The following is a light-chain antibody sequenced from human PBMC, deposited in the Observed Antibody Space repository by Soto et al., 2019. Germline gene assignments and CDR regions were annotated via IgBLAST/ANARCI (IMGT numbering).Light chain of an antibody. CDR2: GAS. CDR3: QQYGSSPPMYT. CDR1: QSVSSSY. J-gene: IGKJ2*01. Sequence: EIVLTQSPGTLSLSPGERATLSCRASQSVSSSYLAWYQQKPGQAPRLLIYGASTRAAGIPDRFSGSGSVTDFTLTISRLEPEDFAMFYCQQYGSSPPMYTFGQGTKLEIK. V-gene: IGKV3-20*01.